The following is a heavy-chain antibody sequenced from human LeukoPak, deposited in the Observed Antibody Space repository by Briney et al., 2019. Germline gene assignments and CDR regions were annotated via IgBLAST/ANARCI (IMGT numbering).Heavy chain of an antibody. V-gene: IGHV3-23*01. CDR3: AKDHVTMVRGVINDYFDY. CDR2: ISGSGGST. J-gene: IGHJ4*02. Sequence: GGSLRLSCAASGFTFSSYAMSWVRQAPGKGLEWVSAISGSGGSTYYADSVKGRFTISRDNSKNTLYLQMNSQRAEDTAVYYCAKDHVTMVRGVINDYFDYWGQGTLVTVSS. D-gene: IGHD3-10*01. CDR1: GFTFSSYA.